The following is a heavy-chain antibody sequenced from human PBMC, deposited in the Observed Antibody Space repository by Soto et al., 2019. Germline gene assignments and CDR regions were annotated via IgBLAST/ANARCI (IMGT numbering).Heavy chain of an antibody. J-gene: IGHJ4*02. CDR1: GYTFTDYD. CDR3: EATSGY. CDR2: VSPDFGNA. D-gene: IGHD6-13*01. Sequence: QVQVVQSKAEVKKPGASVKVSCKTSGYTFTDYDINWVRQATGQGLEWMGWVSPDFGNAGYAEQFQVRVTMTTNTSTSTAYMELTSLTSDATGVYYCEATSGYWGQGTMVTVSS. V-gene: IGHV1-8*01.